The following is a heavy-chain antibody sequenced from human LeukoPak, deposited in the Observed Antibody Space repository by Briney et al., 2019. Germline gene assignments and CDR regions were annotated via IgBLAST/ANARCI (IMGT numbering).Heavy chain of an antibody. Sequence: GGSLRLSCTASGFTFRMYAMSWVRQATGKGLESVASIIYDGRHTYYAASVKGRFTISRDNSQNTLYLQMNSLRAEDTALYYCAKDGLSYDGSTHVYYFQSLGQGTLVTVSS. J-gene: IGHJ4*02. D-gene: IGHD3-22*01. CDR3: AKDGLSYDGSTHVYYFQS. CDR1: GFTFRMYA. V-gene: IGHV3-23*01. CDR2: IIYDGRHT.